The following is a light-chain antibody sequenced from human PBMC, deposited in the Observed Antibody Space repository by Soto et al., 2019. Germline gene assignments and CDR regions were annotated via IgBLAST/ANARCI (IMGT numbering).Light chain of an antibody. CDR1: SSDVGASDF. Sequence: QSVLTQPASVSESPGQSITISCTGTSSDVGASDFVSWYQQHPGKAPELIIYEISNRPSGVSSRFSGSKSGNTASLTISGLQAEDESDYYCSSYTSSSTLVFGGGTKLTVL. J-gene: IGLJ2*01. V-gene: IGLV2-14*01. CDR2: EIS. CDR3: SSYTSSSTLV.